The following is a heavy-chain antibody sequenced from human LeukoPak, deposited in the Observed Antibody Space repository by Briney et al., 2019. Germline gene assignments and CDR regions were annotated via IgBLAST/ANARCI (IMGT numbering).Heavy chain of an antibody. D-gene: IGHD6-19*01. J-gene: IGHJ3*02. CDR3: ARELSSGGIKPPDDVDAFDI. CDR2: ISAYNGNT. CDR1: GYTFTSYG. Sequence: ASVKVSCKASGYTFTSYGISWVRQAPGQGLEWMGWISAYNGNTNYAQKLQGRVTMTTDTSTSTAYMELRSLRSDDTAVYYCARELSSGGIKPPDDVDAFDIWGQGTMVTVSS. V-gene: IGHV1-18*01.